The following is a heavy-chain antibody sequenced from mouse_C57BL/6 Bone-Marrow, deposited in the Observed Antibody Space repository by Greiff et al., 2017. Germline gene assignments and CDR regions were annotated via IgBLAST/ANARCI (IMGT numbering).Heavy chain of an antibody. J-gene: IGHJ2*01. V-gene: IGHV3-6*01. D-gene: IGHD1-1*01. CDR2: ISYDGSN. Sequence: VQLQQSGPGLVKPSQSLSLTCSVTGYSITSGYYWNWIRQFPGNKLEWMGYISYDGSNNYNPSLKNRISITRDTSKNQFFLKLNSVTTEDTATYYCARVLRSYFDYWGQGTTLTVSS. CDR3: ARVLRSYFDY. CDR1: GYSITSGYY.